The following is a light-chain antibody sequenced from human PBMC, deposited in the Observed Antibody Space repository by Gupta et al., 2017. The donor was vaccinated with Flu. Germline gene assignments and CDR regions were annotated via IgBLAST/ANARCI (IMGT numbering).Light chain of an antibody. V-gene: IGLV2-14*03. J-gene: IGLJ1*01. Sequence: CTFTANDVDSNECVSWYQHRPSQAPKLILYDVTYRHSGGSNRCSGSKSGTTASLIISGLQTEDEADYYCRSYTTSRGALFVFGTGTRVTVL. CDR2: DVT. CDR3: RSYTTSRGALFV. CDR1: ANDVDSNEC.